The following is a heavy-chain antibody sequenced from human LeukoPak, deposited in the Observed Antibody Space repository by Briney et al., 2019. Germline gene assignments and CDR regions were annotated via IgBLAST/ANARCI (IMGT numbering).Heavy chain of an antibody. V-gene: IGHV4-59*01. D-gene: IGHD3-22*01. Sequence: SETLSLTCTVSGGSMNNYYWNWIRQPPGKGLEWIGYIYYSGSTNYNPSLKSRVTISVDTSKNQFSLKLSSVTAADTAVYYCARVMGYYDSSGYRFDPWGQGTLVTVSS. CDR1: GGSMNNYY. CDR3: ARVMGYYDSSGYRFDP. CDR2: IYYSGST. J-gene: IGHJ5*02.